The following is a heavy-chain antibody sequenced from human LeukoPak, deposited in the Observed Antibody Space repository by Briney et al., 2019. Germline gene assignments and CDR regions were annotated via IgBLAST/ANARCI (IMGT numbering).Heavy chain of an antibody. CDR2: INPNSGGT. CDR3: ARGSGYDLVLGAFDI. J-gene: IGHJ3*02. V-gene: IGHV1-2*02. CDR1: GYTFTGYY. D-gene: IGHD5-12*01. Sequence: ASVKVSCKASGYTFTGYYMHWVRQAPGQGLEWMGWINPNSGGTNYAQKFQGRVTMTRDTSISTTYMELSRLRSDDTAVYYCARGSGYDLVLGAFDIWGQGTMVTVSS.